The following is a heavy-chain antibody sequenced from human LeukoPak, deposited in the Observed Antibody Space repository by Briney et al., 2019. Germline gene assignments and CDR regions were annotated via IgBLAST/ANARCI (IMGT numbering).Heavy chain of an antibody. CDR3: VLLIISQPNFDY. CDR1: GFTFSSYS. CDR2: IHNDASNK. J-gene: IGHJ4*02. Sequence: GGSLRLSCAASGFTFSSYSMNWVRQAPGKGLEWVAFIHNDASNKYYPDSVKGRFTISRDNSLNTLCLQMNSLRAEDTAVYYCVLLIISQPNFDYWGQGTLVTVSS. D-gene: IGHD3-3*02. V-gene: IGHV3-30*02.